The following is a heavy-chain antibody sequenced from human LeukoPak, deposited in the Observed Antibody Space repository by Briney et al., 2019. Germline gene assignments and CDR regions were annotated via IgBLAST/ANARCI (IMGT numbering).Heavy chain of an antibody. CDR1: GFTVSSNY. D-gene: IGHD4-11*01. V-gene: IGHV3-53*01. Sequence: PGGSLRLSCAASGFTVSSNYMSWVRQAPGKGLEWVSVIYSGGSTYYADSVKGRFTISRDNAKKSLYLQMKSLRAEDTAVYYCARDPYYSNHLDFLGQGTLVTVSS. J-gene: IGHJ4*02. CDR3: ARDPYYSNHLDF. CDR2: IYSGGST.